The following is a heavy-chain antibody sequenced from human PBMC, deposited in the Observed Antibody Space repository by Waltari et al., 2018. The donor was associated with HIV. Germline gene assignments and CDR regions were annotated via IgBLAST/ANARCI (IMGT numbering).Heavy chain of an antibody. Sequence: EEQLLQSGGKFVQPGESLRLSCVASGFSLTSYSVNWVRQAPGKGLEWVSYMGPTATARSYADSLKARFTVFADKAKQSVYLQISNLQDEDSAMYYCARGLSYFDGKPLPWYFDVWGRGSRVIVAS. CDR1: GFSLTSYS. D-gene: IGHD3-10*01. V-gene: IGHV3-48*02. J-gene: IGHJ2*01. CDR3: ARGLSYFDGKPLPWYFDV. CDR2: MGPTATAR.